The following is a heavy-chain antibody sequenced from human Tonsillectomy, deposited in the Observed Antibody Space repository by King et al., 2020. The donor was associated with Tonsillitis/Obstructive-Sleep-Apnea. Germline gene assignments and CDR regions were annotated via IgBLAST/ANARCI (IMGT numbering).Heavy chain of an antibody. V-gene: IGHV1-2*06. Sequence: VQLVESGAEVKKPGASVKVSCTASGYTFTGYYMHWVRQAPGQGLEWMGRMNPDTGGATFAQKFQGRVTMTRDTSTSTAFMELSRLTSDDTAVYYCATLNCSSASCYGEVDYWGQGTLVIVSS. J-gene: IGHJ4*02. CDR1: GYTFTGYY. CDR3: ATLNCSSASCYGEVDY. CDR2: MNPDTGGA. D-gene: IGHD2-2*01.